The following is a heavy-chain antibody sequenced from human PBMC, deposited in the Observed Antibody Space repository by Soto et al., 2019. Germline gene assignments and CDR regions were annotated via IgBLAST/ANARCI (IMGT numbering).Heavy chain of an antibody. CDR1: GGTFSSYA. Sequence: GASVKVSCKASGGTFSSYAISWVRQAPGQGLEWMGGIIPIFGTANYAQKFQGRVTITADKSTSTAYMELSSLRSEDTAVYYCASSIKNIVVVVAATRSYYYGMDVWGQGTTVTVSS. J-gene: IGHJ6*02. CDR2: IIPIFGTA. CDR3: ASSIKNIVVVVAATRSYYYGMDV. D-gene: IGHD2-15*01. V-gene: IGHV1-69*06.